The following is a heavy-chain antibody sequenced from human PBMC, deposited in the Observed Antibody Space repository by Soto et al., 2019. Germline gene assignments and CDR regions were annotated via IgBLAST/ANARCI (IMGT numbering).Heavy chain of an antibody. Sequence: QVQLVKSGAEVKKHGSSVKVSCKTSRDTFNKYAFNWVRQAPGQGLEWMGWIIPIFSSRNYAEKFQGRVTITADDATSTSYMELRSLRFEDTAVDYGARGEPYLGVWGQGTTVTVSS. CDR1: RDTFNKYA. CDR3: ARGEPYLGV. V-gene: IGHV1-69*01. CDR2: IIPIFSSR. D-gene: IGHD3-16*01. J-gene: IGHJ6*02.